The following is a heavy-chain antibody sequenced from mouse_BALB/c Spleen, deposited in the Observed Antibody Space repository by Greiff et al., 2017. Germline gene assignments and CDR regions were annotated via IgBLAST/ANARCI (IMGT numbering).Heavy chain of an antibody. Sequence: EVQLVESGGGLVQPGGSRKLSCAASGFTFSSFAMHWVRQAPEKGLEWVAYISSGSSTIYYADTVKGRFTISRDNPKNTLFLQMTSLRSEDTAMYYCERKSGSDYFDYWGQGTTLTVSS. CDR1: GFTFSSFA. CDR3: ERKSGSDYFDY. V-gene: IGHV5-17*02. J-gene: IGHJ2*01. CDR2: ISSGSSTI.